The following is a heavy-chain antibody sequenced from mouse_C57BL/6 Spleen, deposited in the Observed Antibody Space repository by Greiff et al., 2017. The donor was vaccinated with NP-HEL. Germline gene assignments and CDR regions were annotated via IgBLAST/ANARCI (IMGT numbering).Heavy chain of an antibody. V-gene: IGHV1-80*01. D-gene: IGHD2-4*01. CDR2: IYPGDGDT. CDR3: ARSVYDYDFAY. J-gene: IGHJ3*01. CDR1: GYAFSSYW. Sequence: QVQLQQPGAELVKPGASVKISCKASGYAFSSYWMNWVKQRPGKGLEWIGQIYPGDGDTNYNGKFKGKATLTADKSSSTAYMQLSSLTSEDSAVYFCARSVYDYDFAYWGQGTLVTVSA.